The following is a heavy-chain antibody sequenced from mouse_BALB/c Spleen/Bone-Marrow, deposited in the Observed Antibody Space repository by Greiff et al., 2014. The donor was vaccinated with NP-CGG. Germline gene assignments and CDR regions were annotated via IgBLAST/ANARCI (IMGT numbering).Heavy chain of an antibody. V-gene: IGHV1-15*01. CDR2: IDPETGGT. CDR3: TRWDGNYGWFAY. J-gene: IGHJ3*01. CDR1: GYTFTDYE. Sequence: QVQLKESGAELVRPGASVTLSCKASGYTFTDYEMHWVKQTPVHGLEWIGAIDPETGGTAYNQKFKGKATLTADKSPSTAYMELRSLTSEDSAVYYCTRWDGNYGWFAYWGQGTLVTVSA. D-gene: IGHD2-1*01.